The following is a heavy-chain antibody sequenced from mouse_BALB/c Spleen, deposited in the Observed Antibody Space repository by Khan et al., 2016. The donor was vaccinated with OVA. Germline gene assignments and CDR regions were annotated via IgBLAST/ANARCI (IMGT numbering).Heavy chain of an antibody. CDR2: IWGGGGT. CDR1: GFSLSRYN. V-gene: IGHV2-6-4*01. CDR3: ARAYYRCDGYYAMDY. Sequence: VQLQESGPGLVAPSQSLSITCTVSGFSLSRYNIHWVRQPPGKGLEWLGMIWGGGGTDYNSTLKSRLSISKDNSKSQVFLKMNSLQTDDSAMYYCARAYYRCDGYYAMDYWGQGTSVTLSS. J-gene: IGHJ4*01. D-gene: IGHD2-14*01.